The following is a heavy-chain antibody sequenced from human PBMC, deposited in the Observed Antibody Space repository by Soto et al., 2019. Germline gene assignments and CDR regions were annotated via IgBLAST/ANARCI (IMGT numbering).Heavy chain of an antibody. J-gene: IGHJ4*02. CDR1: GYTFTSYA. Sequence: QVQLVQSGAEVKKPGASVKVSCKASGYTFTSYAMHWVRQAPGQRLEWMGWINAGNGNTKYSQKFQDRVTITRDTSASTAYMELSSLRSEDTAVYYCARVEYSSSSDYWGQGTLVTVSS. CDR2: INAGNGNT. D-gene: IGHD6-6*01. V-gene: IGHV1-3*01. CDR3: ARVEYSSSSDY.